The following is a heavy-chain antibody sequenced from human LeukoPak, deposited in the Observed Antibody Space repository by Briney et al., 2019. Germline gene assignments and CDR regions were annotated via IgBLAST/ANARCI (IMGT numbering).Heavy chain of an antibody. CDR3: ARSLAAPNAYYYYYYMDV. CDR1: GFTVSSNY. D-gene: IGHD6-13*01. V-gene: IGHV3-53*01. CDR2: IYSGGST. Sequence: AGGSLRLSCAASGFTVSSNYMSWVRQAPGKGLEWVSVIYSGGSTYYADSVKGRFTISRDNSKNTLYLQMNSLRAEDTAVYYCARSLAAPNAYYYYYYMDVWGKGTTVTISS. J-gene: IGHJ6*03.